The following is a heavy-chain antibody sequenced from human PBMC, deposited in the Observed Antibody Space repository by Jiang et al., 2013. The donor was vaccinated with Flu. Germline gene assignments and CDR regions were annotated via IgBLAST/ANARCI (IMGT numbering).Heavy chain of an antibody. V-gene: IGHV4-31*02. D-gene: IGHD3-22*01. J-gene: IGHJ4*02. CDR2: IYYSGST. CDR3: ARAAAPMIVVDYFDY. CDR1: SISSGGYY. Sequence: SISSGGYYWSWIRQHPGKGLEWIGYIYYSGSTYYNPSLKSRVTISVDTSKNQFSLKLSSVTAADTAVYYCARAAAPMIVVDYFDYWGQGTLVTVSS.